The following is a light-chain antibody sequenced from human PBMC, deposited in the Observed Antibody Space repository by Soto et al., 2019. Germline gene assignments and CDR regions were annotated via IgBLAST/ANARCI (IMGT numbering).Light chain of an antibody. Sequence: QLVLTQSPSASASLGASVKLTCVLSSGHSNYAVAWHQQQPEKGPRYLMRLNSDGSHNRGDGIPDRFSGSSSGTERYLTISRLQSEDEADYYCQTWGTGTVIFGGGTQLTAL. CDR3: QTWGTGTVI. V-gene: IGLV4-69*01. CDR2: LNSDGSH. J-gene: IGLJ2*01. CDR1: SGHSNYA.